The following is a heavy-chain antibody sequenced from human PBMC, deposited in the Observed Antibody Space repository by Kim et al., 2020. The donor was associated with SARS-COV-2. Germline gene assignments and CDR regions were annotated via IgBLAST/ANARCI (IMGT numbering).Heavy chain of an antibody. J-gene: IGHJ4*02. V-gene: IGHV3-23*01. CDR3: AKDNLRAQPAAIFDY. Sequence: VQGRITISRDNSKNTLYLQMNSLRAEDTAVYYCAKDNLRAQPAAIFDYWGQGTLVTVSS. D-gene: IGHD2-2*01.